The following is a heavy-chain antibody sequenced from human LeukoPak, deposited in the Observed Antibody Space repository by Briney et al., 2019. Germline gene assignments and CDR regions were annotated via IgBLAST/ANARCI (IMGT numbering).Heavy chain of an antibody. V-gene: IGHV4-59*01. J-gene: IGHJ4*02. D-gene: IGHD1-26*01. CDR3: ARHSGSHDY. CDR2: IYYSGST. CDR1: GGSISSYY. Sequence: NTSETLSLTCSVSGGSISSYYWSWIRQPPGKGLEWIGCIYYSGSTNYNPSLKSRVTISVDTSKNQFSLKLSSVTAADTAVYYCARHSGSHDYWGQGTLVTVSS.